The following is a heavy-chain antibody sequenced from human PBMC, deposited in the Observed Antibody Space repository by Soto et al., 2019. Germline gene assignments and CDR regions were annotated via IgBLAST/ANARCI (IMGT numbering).Heavy chain of an antibody. D-gene: IGHD3-22*01. CDR2: IYYSGST. V-gene: IGHV4-59*01. Sequence: SETLSLTCTVSGGSISSYYWSWIRQPPGKGLEWIGYIYYSGSTNYNPSLKSRVTISVDTSKNQFSLKLSSVTAADTAVYYCAREGHYYDSSGYLDYWGQGTLVTVSS. CDR1: GGSISSYY. CDR3: AREGHYYDSSGYLDY. J-gene: IGHJ4*02.